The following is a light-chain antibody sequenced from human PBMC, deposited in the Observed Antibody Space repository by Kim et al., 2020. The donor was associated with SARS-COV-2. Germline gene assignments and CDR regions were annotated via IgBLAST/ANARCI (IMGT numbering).Light chain of an antibody. J-gene: IGLJ1*01. CDR3: CSYTGSIYV. V-gene: IGLV2-11*01. CDR2: DVN. CDR1: SSDVGGYNY. Sequence: PGQSVTISCTGTSSDVGGYNYVSWFQHHPGQAPKLMIYDVNKRPSGVPDRFSGSKSGNAASLTISGLQAEDDGDYYCCSYTGSIYVFGNGTKVTVL.